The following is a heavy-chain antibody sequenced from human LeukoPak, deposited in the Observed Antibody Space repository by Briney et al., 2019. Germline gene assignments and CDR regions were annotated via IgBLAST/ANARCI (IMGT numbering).Heavy chain of an antibody. V-gene: IGHV3-30*18. J-gene: IGHJ4*02. D-gene: IGHD1-26*01. CDR1: GFTFSSYG. CDR3: AKAPRPWVGGATGSRYYFDY. CDR2: ISYDGSNK. Sequence: PGGSLRLSCAASGFTFSSYGMHWVRQAPGKGLEWVAVISYDGSNKYYADSVKGRFTISRDNSKNTLYLQMNSLRAEDTAVYYCAKAPRPWVGGATGSRYYFDYWGQGTLVTVS.